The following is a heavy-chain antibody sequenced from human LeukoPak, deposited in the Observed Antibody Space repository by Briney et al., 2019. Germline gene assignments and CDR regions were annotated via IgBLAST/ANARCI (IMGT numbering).Heavy chain of an antibody. CDR3: ARASCSGGTCPRGWYFDN. J-gene: IGHJ4*02. D-gene: IGHD2-15*01. CDR2: IYYSGST. Sequence: SETLSLTCTVSGDSISSYYWSWIRQPQGKGLEWIGYIYYSGSTNYNPSLKSRVTISIDTSKKQFSLRLSSVTAADTAVYYCARASCSGGTCPRGWYFDNWGQGTLVTVSS. CDR1: GDSISSYY. V-gene: IGHV4-59*01.